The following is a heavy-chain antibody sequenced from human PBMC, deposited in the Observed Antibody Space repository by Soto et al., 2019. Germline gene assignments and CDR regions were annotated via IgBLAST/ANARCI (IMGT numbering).Heavy chain of an antibody. CDR2: IYYSGST. CDR3: ARDRGYNYGNRFDP. CDR1: GGSISSGGYY. J-gene: IGHJ5*02. Sequence: QVQLQESGPGLVKPSQTLSLTCTVSGGSISSGGYYWSWIRQHPGKGLEWIGYIYYSGSTHYNPSLXXXVXXSVDTSTDQFSLKLASVTAADTAVYYCARDRGYNYGNRFDPWGQGTLVTVSS. D-gene: IGHD5-18*01. V-gene: IGHV4-31*03.